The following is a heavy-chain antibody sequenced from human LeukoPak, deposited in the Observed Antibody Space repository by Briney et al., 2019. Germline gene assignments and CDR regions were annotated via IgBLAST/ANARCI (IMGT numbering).Heavy chain of an antibody. CDR2: ISSSSSYT. CDR3: GRGGSMVRGGNDFDY. Sequence: GGSLRLSCAASGFTFSDYYMSWIRQAPGKGLEWVSYISSSSSYTNYADSVKGRFTISRDNAKNSLYLQMNSLRAEDTAVYYCGRGGSMVRGGNDFDYWGQGTLVTVSS. CDR1: GFTFSDYY. J-gene: IGHJ4*02. V-gene: IGHV3-11*05. D-gene: IGHD3-10*01.